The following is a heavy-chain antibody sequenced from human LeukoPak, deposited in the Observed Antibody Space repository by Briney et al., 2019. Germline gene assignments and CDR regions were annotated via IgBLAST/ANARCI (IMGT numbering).Heavy chain of an antibody. V-gene: IGHV3-66*02. CDR2: IYSGGST. CDR3: ASSWGARLNFDY. J-gene: IGHJ4*02. CDR1: GFIVSSNY. Sequence: GGSLRLSCAASGFIVSSNYMNWVRQAPGKGLEWVSVIYSGGSTYYADSVKGRFTISRDNSKTTVSLQMNDLRAEDTAVYYCASSWGARLNFDYWGQGTLVTVSS. D-gene: IGHD1-26*01.